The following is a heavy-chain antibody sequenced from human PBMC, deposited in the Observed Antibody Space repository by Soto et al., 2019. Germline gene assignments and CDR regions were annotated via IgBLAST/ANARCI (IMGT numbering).Heavy chain of an antibody. CDR2: IYPDDSDT. Sequence: PGESLKISCKTSGYSFTSYWIAWVRQIPGKGLEWMGIIYPDDSDTRSSPSLQGRVTMSVDKSISTAYLQWSSLKASDTAIYYCAQAHCSSSNCLFYWFDPWGQGTLVTVSS. V-gene: IGHV5-51*01. CDR3: AQAHCSSSNCLFYWFDP. D-gene: IGHD2-2*01. CDR1: GYSFTSYW. J-gene: IGHJ5*02.